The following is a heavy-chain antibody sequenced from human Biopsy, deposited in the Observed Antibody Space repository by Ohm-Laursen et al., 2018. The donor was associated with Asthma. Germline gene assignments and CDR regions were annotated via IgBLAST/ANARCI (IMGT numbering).Heavy chain of an antibody. D-gene: IGHD2-2*01. J-gene: IGHJ6*02. Sequence: SLRLSCAASGFTFSRFGMHWVRQAPGKGLEWVAWISYDGRNKYYADSVKGRFTISRDNAKNTLYLQMNSLRVEDTAVYYCARDGVVPDAMYYHYYYGLDVWGQGTTVTVSS. CDR3: ARDGVVPDAMYYHYYYGLDV. CDR2: ISYDGRNK. CDR1: GFTFSRFG. V-gene: IGHV3-30*03.